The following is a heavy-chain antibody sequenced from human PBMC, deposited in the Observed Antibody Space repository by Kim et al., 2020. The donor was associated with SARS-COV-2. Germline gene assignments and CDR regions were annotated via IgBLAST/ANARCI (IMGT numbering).Heavy chain of an antibody. J-gene: IGHJ5*02. V-gene: IGHV7-4-1*02. CDR1: GYTFTSYA. Sequence: ASVKVSCKASGYTFTSYAMNWVRQAPGQGLEWMGWINTNTGNPTYAQGFTGRFVFSLDTSVSTAYLQISSLKAEDTAVYYCARGPLRTVTTNCIDLVGYWFDPWGQGTLVTVSS. D-gene: IGHD4-17*01. CDR2: INTNTGNP. CDR3: ARGPLRTVTTNCIDLVGYWFDP.